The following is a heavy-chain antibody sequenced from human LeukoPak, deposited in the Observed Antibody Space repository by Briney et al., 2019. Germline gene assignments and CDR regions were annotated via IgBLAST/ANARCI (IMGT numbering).Heavy chain of an antibody. D-gene: IGHD3-10*01. Sequence: PGGSLRLSCAASGFTFSSYTMNWVRQAPGKGLEWVSSISSSSYYIYYTDSVKGRFTISRDSSKNTLYLQMNSLRVDDTAVYYCAKVRGFGESLSHFDYWGQGTLVTVSS. J-gene: IGHJ4*02. V-gene: IGHV3-21*04. CDR3: AKVRGFGESLSHFDY. CDR1: GFTFSSYT. CDR2: ISSSSYYI.